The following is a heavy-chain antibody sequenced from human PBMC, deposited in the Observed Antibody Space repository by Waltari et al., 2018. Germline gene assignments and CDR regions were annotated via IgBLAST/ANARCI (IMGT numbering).Heavy chain of an antibody. CDR2: IYASGFT. D-gene: IGHD2-15*01. J-gene: IGHJ4*02. CDR1: GGSINAPSYW. CDR3: AREGEYCSDGYCYSLDH. V-gene: IGHV4-61*02. Sequence: QVQLQESGPGLVNPSQTLSLTCRVSGGSINAPSYWWSWLRQPAGKGLEWIGRIYASGFTNYSPSLESRLTISADTSKNQISLILTSVTAADTAVYYCAREGEYCSDGYCYSLDHWGQGTLVTVSS.